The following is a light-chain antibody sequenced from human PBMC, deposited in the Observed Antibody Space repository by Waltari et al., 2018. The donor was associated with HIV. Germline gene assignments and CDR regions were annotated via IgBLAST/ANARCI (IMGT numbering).Light chain of an antibody. CDR2: EVT. CDR3: ISYRSTSSPV. J-gene: IGLJ3*02. CDR1: NFDIFGYNF. V-gene: IGLV2-14*01. Sequence: QSALPQPASVSGSPGESITISCTGANFDIFGYNFVSCFQHHPGKVPKVIIYEVTNRPSGVSNRFSGSKSGNTASLTISGLQPEDEAEYFCISYRSTSSPVFGGGTKLTVL.